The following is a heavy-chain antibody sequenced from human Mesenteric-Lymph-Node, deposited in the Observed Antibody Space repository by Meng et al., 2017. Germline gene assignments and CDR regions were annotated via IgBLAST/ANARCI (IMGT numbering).Heavy chain of an antibody. J-gene: IGHJ4*01. CDR3: AKATAGTCIGAYCYYFDS. D-gene: IGHD5-24*01. Sequence: GESLKISCLGSGFKFNSYAMSWVRQAPGKGLEWVATYSGGIDTTYEADSVRGRFTISRDNSASTLHLQMDSLRAEDTAVYFCAKATAGTCIGAYCYYFDSWGHGTPVTVSS. CDR1: GFKFNSYA. V-gene: IGHV3-23*01. CDR2: YSGGIDTT.